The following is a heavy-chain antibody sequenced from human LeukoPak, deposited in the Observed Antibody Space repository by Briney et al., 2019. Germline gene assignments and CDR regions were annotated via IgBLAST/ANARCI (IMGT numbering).Heavy chain of an antibody. CDR2: IYYSGST. Sequence: SGTLSLTCTVSGGSISSGGYYWRWIRQHPGKGLEWIGYIYYSGSTYYNPSLKSRVTISVDTSKNQFSLKLSSVTAADTAVYCCARGVSRDGYRGFDYWGQGTLVTVSS. V-gene: IGHV4-31*03. J-gene: IGHJ4*02. D-gene: IGHD5-24*01. CDR1: GGSISSGGYY. CDR3: ARGVSRDGYRGFDY.